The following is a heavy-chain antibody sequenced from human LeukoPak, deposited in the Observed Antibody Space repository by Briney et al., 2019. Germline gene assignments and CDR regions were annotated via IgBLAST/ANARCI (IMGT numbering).Heavy chain of an antibody. CDR3: ARDYHQFGELLPPVY. J-gene: IGHJ4*02. Sequence: PGGSLRLSCAASGFTFSSYWMSWVRQAPGKGLEWAANIKQDGSEKYYVDSVKGRFTISRDNAKNSLYLQMNSLRAEDTAVYYCARDYHQFGELLPPVYWGQGTLVTVSS. V-gene: IGHV3-7*01. D-gene: IGHD3-10*01. CDR2: IKQDGSEK. CDR1: GFTFSSYW.